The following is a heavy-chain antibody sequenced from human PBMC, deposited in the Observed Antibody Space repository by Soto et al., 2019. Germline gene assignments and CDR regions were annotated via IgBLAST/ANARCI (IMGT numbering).Heavy chain of an antibody. V-gene: IGHV3-66*01. CDR2: IYGGGST. J-gene: IGHJ2*01. Sequence: KVLKWVSVIYGGGSTYYADSVKGRFTISRDNSKNTLYLKMNGLRAEDTAVYYCAREVFFFQAGDGIRDVRSVSAFLLNRSSDL. D-gene: IGHD3-10*02. CDR3: AREVFFFQAGDGIRDVRSVSAFLLNRSSDL.